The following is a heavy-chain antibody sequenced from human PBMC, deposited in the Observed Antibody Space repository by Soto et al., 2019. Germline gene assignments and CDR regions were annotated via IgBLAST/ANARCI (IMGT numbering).Heavy chain of an antibody. CDR2: IYYSGST. CDR3: ARDAPSLSNWFDP. Sequence: SETLSLACTVSGGSVSSGSYSWSWIRQPPGKGLEWIGYIYYSGSTNYNPSLKSRVTISVDTSKNQFSLKLSSVTAADTAVYYCARDAPSLSNWFDPWGQGTLVTVSS. D-gene: IGHD6-6*01. J-gene: IGHJ5*02. V-gene: IGHV4-61*01. CDR1: GGSVSSGSYS.